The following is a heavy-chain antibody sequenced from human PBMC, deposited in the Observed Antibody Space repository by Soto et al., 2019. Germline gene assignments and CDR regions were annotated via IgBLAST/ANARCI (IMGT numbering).Heavy chain of an antibody. CDR2: ISAYNGNT. CDR3: ARAAAAGTDYYYGMDV. D-gene: IGHD6-13*01. V-gene: IGHV1-18*01. CDR1: GYTFTSYG. Sequence: QVQLVQSGAEVKKPGASVKVSCKASGYTFTSYGISWVRPAPGQGLEWMGWISAYNGNTNYAQKLQGRVTMTTDTSTSTAYMELRSLSSDDTAVYYCARAAAAGTDYYYGMDVWGKGTTVTVSS. J-gene: IGHJ6*04.